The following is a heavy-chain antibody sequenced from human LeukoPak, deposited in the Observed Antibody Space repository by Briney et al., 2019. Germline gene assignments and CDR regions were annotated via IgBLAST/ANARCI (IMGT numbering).Heavy chain of an antibody. CDR1: GGSISSGDYC. CDR3: ARGRITGTAFDY. J-gene: IGHJ4*02. CDR2: IYYSGST. D-gene: IGHD1-7*01. V-gene: IGHV4-30-4*01. Sequence: SQTLSLTCTVFGGSISSGDYCWSWIRQPPGKGLEWIGYIYYSGSTYYNPSLKSRVTISVDTSKNQFSLKLSSVTAADTAVYYCARGRITGTAFDYWGQGTLVTVSS.